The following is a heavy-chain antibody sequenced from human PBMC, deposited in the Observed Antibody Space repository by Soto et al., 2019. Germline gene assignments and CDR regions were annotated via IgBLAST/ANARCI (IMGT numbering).Heavy chain of an antibody. V-gene: IGHV4-59*01. CDR3: ARAITYYYDSSGYPGYFQH. D-gene: IGHD3-22*01. J-gene: IGHJ1*01. Sequence: SETLSLTSPVSGGSISSYYWSWIRQPPGKGLEWIGYIYYSGSTNYNPSLKSRVTISVDTSKNQFSLKLSSVTAADTAVYYCARAITYYYDSSGYPGYFQHWGQGTLVTVSS. CDR2: IYYSGST. CDR1: GGSISSYY.